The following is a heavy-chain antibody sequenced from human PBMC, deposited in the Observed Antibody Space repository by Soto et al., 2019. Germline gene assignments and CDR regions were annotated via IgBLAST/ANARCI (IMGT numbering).Heavy chain of an antibody. Sequence: GGSLRLSCAVSGFTFGSYWMNWVRLIPGKGLEWVAYIKPDGSATYYVDSVKGRFTISRDNAKNPLYLQMNSLRVEDTSVYYCARAGYCGPGCYYYFDYWGQGTLVTVSS. CDR1: GFTFGSYW. J-gene: IGHJ4*02. CDR3: ARAGYCGPGCYYYFDY. V-gene: IGHV3-7*01. CDR2: IKPDGSAT. D-gene: IGHD2-21*02.